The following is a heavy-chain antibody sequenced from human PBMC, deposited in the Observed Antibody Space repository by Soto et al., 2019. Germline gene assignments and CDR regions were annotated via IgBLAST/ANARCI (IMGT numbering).Heavy chain of an antibody. D-gene: IGHD6-6*01. CDR2: ISWNSGSI. CDR1: GFTFDDYA. Sequence: EVQLVESGGGLVQPGRSLRLSCAASGFTFDDYAMHWVRQAPGKGLEWVSGISWNSGSIGYADSVKGRITISRDNAKNSLYLQMHSLRAESTALYYCAKDMGESSSYSRYYGMDFWGQGTTVTV. V-gene: IGHV3-9*01. CDR3: AKDMGESSSYSRYYGMDF. J-gene: IGHJ6*02.